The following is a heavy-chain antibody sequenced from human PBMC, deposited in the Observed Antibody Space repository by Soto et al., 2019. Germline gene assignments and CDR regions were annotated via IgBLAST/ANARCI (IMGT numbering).Heavy chain of an antibody. J-gene: IGHJ3*02. CDR3: ATTPYDHDPFNN. CDR2: FYSSGST. V-gene: IGHV3-66*01. D-gene: IGHD5-12*01. Sequence: EVQLVESGGGVVPPGGSLRVSCSGFTRSSNSINWVRQAPGKTLEWVSIFYSSGSTFYSDSVQGRFTISRDISKNTLDFPMDILSLDDTAVYYGATTPYDHDPFNNWGKGTVVTVSS. CDR1: GFTRSSNS.